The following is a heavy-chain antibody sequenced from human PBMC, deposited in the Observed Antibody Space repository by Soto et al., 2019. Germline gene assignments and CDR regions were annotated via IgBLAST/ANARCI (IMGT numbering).Heavy chain of an antibody. CDR1: GGSFSKKA. D-gene: IGHD5-12*01. J-gene: IGHJ2*01. CDR2: INTKFGST. CDR3: ARGASSGFEYWYFDL. Sequence: QVQLVQSGAELKKPGSSVKVSCEASGGSFSKKAISWVRQAPGQGPEWMGGINTKFGSTNYAPKFQGRISITADESQNTVYMALSSLTSEDTAVYYCARGASSGFEYWYFDLWGRGTLVSVSS. V-gene: IGHV1-69*01.